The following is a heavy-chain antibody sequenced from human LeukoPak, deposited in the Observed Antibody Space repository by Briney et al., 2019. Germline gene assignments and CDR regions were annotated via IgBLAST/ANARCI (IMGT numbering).Heavy chain of an antibody. Sequence: GGSPRLSCAASGFTFSSYSMNWVRQAPGKGLEWVSSISSSSSYIYYADSVKGRFTISRDNAKNSLYLQMNSLRAEDTAVYYCARVFWGLIDYWGQGTLVTVSS. CDR2: ISSSSSYI. CDR3: ARVFWGLIDY. CDR1: GFTFSSYS. J-gene: IGHJ4*02. V-gene: IGHV3-21*01. D-gene: IGHD3-10*02.